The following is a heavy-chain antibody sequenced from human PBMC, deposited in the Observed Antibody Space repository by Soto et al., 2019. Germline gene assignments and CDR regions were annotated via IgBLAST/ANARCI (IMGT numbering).Heavy chain of an antibody. V-gene: IGHV3-33*01. CDR1: GFNFGGYG. D-gene: IGHD1-26*01. CDR2: TRHDGSNT. J-gene: IGHJ4*02. CDR3: VRDGVGATTYFGYFDY. Sequence: QVQLVESGGGVVQPGRSLRLSCAASGFNFGGYGMHWVRQAPGKGLEWVAITRHDGSNTYYADSVRGRFTISRDNSKNTLYLQMNSLTVEDTAVYYCVRDGVGATTYFGYFDYWGQGTLITVFS.